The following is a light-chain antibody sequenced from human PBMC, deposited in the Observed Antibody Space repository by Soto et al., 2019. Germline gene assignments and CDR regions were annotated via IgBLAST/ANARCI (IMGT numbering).Light chain of an antibody. CDR3: AAWDDSLNGRYWV. V-gene: IGLV1-44*01. CDR1: SSNIGSNT. Sequence: QSVLTQPPSASGTPGQRVTISCSGSSSNIGSNTVNWYQQLPGTAPKLLIYSNNQRPSGVPDRFSGSKSGTSASLAISGRQSEDEADYYCAAWDDSLNGRYWVFGGGTKLTVL. CDR2: SNN. J-gene: IGLJ3*02.